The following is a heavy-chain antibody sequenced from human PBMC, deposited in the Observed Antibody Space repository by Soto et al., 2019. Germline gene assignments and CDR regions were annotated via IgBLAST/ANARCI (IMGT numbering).Heavy chain of an antibody. CDR2: FYSSGSI. D-gene: IGHD6-19*01. J-gene: IGHJ5*02. CDR3: ARMYSSGSGWFHP. CDR1: GYSITAGGCY. Sequence: LTCFVSGYSITAGGCYWSWIRHHPGKGLEWIGSFYSSGSIIYNPSLRSRVSISGDTSSNQFSMSLTSVTAADTARYYCARMYSSGSGWFHPWGQGTLVTVSS. V-gene: IGHV4-31*03.